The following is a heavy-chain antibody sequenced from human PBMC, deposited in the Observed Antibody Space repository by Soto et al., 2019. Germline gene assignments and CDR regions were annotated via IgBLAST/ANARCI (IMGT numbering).Heavy chain of an antibody. J-gene: IGHJ4*02. CDR1: GFTFSNYA. V-gene: IGHV3-23*01. Sequence: GSLRLSCAASGFTFSNYAMSWVRQAPGKGLEWVSTICGSSGSTYYADSVKGRFTISRDNSKNTLYLQMNSLRAEDTAVYYCATDTYYDILTGYSLFDYWGQGTLVTVSS. D-gene: IGHD3-9*01. CDR3: ATDTYYDILTGYSLFDY. CDR2: ICGSSGST.